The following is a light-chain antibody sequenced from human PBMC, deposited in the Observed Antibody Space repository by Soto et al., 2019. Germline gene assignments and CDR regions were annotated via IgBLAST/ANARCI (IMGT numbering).Light chain of an antibody. J-gene: IGKJ4*01. CDR3: QQFSSYPLT. Sequence: DIQMTQSPSTLSASVGDRVTITVRCVQSISSWLAWYQQKLGKAPKLLIYRASSRATGIPDRFSGSGSGTDFTLTISRLEPEDFAVYYCQQFSSYPLTFGGGTKVDIK. CDR1: QSISSW. CDR2: RAS. V-gene: IGKV1-5*01.